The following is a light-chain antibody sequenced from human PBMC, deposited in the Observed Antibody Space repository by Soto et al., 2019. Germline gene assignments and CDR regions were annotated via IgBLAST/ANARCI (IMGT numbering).Light chain of an antibody. CDR3: QQYTSYSWT. CDR1: QSINSW. Sequence: DIQVTQSPSTLSASVGDRVTITCRASQSINSWLAWYQQKPGKAPQILIYDASTLKSGVPSRFSASGSGTEFTLIISSLQPDDFATYYCQQYTSYSWTFGQGTKVEI. J-gene: IGKJ1*01. V-gene: IGKV1-5*01. CDR2: DAS.